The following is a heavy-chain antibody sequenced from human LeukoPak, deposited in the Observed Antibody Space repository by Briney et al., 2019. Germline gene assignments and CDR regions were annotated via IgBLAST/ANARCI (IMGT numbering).Heavy chain of an antibody. CDR1: GGSISSYY. D-gene: IGHD2-15*01. CDR2: IYYSGST. V-gene: IGHV4-59*01. Sequence: SETLSLTCTVSGGSISSYYWSWIRQPPGKGRECIGFIYYSGSTNYNPSLRSRVTMSVDTSKNQFSLRLSSVTAADTAVYYCARRYCSGSSCYSAFDYWGQGTLVTVSS. J-gene: IGHJ4*02. CDR3: ARRYCSGSSCYSAFDY.